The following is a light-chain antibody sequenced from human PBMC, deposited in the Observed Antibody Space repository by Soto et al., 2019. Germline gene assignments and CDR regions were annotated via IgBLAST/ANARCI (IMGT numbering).Light chain of an antibody. CDR3: QQSYSTPWT. CDR2: AAS. CDR1: QSISNY. Sequence: DIQMTQSPSSLSASVGDRVTIPCRASQSISNYLSWYQQIPGKAPKLLIYAASTLRSGVSSRFSGSGSGTDFTLTISSLQPEEFATYYGQQSYSTPWTFGQGTKVESK. J-gene: IGKJ1*01. V-gene: IGKV1-39*01.